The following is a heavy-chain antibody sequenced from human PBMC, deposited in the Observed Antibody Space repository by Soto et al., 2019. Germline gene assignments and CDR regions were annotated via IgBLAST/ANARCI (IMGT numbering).Heavy chain of an antibody. CDR2: ISSSGSTI. Sequence: PGESLRLSSAASGFTFSDYYMSWIRQAPGKGLEWVSYISSSGSTIYYADSVKGRFTISRDNAKNSLYLQMNSLRAEDTAVYYCARDLGWEQQLVYAFDIWGQGTMVTVSS. J-gene: IGHJ3*02. D-gene: IGHD6-13*01. CDR1: GFTFSDYY. V-gene: IGHV3-11*01. CDR3: ARDLGWEQQLVYAFDI.